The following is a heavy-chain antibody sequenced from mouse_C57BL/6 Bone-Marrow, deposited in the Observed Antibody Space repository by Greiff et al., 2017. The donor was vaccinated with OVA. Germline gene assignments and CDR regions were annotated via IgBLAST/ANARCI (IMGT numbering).Heavy chain of an antibody. CDR3: ARSMFTTAMDY. CDR1: GYTFTDYY. J-gene: IGHJ4*01. D-gene: IGHD2-2*01. V-gene: IGHV1-19*01. Sequence: EVQLPQSGPVLVKPGASVKMSCKASGYTFTDYYMNWVKQSHGKSLEWIGVINPYNGGTSYNQKFKGKATLTVDKSSSTAYMELNSLTSEDSAVYYCARSMFTTAMDYWGQGTSVTVSS. CDR2: INPYNGGT.